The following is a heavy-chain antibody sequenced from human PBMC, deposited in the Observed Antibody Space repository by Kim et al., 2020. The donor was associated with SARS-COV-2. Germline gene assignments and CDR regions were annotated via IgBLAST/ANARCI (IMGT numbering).Heavy chain of an antibody. CDR2: IIPILGIA. D-gene: IGHD3-22*01. V-gene: IGHV1-69*04. CDR1: GGTFSSYA. CDR3: ARQSFGVYDSSGYYPDY. J-gene: IGHJ4*02. Sequence: SVKVSCKASGGTFSSYAISWVRQAPGQGLEWMGRIIPILGIANYAQKFQGRVTITADKSTSTAYMELSSLRSEDTAVYYCARQSFGVYDSSGYYPDYWGQGTLVTVSS.